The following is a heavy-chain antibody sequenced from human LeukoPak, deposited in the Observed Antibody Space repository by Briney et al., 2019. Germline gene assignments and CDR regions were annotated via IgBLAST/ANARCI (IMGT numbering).Heavy chain of an antibody. D-gene: IGHD3-22*01. CDR1: GYTFTSYG. CDR3: ARVDSSGYYYYYYYMDV. CDR2: ISAYNGNT. J-gene: IGHJ6*03. V-gene: IGHV1-18*01. Sequence: ASVKVSCKASGYTFTSYGISWVRQAPGQGLEWMGWISAYNGNTNYAQKLQGRVTMTTDTSTSTAYMELRSLRSDDTAVYYCARVDSSGYYYYYYYMDVWGKGTTVTISS.